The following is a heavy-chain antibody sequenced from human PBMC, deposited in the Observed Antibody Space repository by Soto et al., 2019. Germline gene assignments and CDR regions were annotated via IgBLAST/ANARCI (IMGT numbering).Heavy chain of an antibody. Sequence: PGGSLRLSCAASGFTFSSYWMHWVRQAPGKGLVWVSGISGSGGSTYYADSVKGRFTISRDNSKNTLYLQMTSLRAEDTAVYYCSKTDIVVVPAAIIDFWGQGTMVTVSS. V-gene: IGHV3-23*01. CDR3: SKTDIVVVPAAIIDF. CDR2: ISGSGGST. J-gene: IGHJ4*03. D-gene: IGHD2-2*01. CDR1: GFTFSSYW.